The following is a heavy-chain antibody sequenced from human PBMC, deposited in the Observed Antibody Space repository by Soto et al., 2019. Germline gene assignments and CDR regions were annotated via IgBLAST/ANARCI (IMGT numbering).Heavy chain of an antibody. Sequence: QTLSVTCAISGDSVSSNSAAWNWIRQSPSRGLEWLGRTYYRSRWYSDYAGSVKSRITINADTSKNQFSLHLNSVTPQDTAVYYCARGPSPLAYWGRGTVVTVSS. J-gene: IGHJ4*02. D-gene: IGHD6-6*01. CDR2: TYYRSRWYS. CDR1: GDSVSSNSAA. V-gene: IGHV6-1*01. CDR3: ARGPSPLAY.